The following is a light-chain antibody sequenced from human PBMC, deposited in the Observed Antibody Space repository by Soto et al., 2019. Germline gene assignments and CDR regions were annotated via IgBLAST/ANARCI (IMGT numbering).Light chain of an antibody. CDR2: DND. Sequence: NFMLTQPHSVSESPGKTVTISCTRSSGNIASDYVQWYKQRPGSAPTTVIFDNDQRPSGVPDRISASIDYSSNSASLTISGLQTDDEAYYYCQSFDTSDQWVFGGGTKLTVL. CDR1: SGNIASDY. CDR3: QSFDTSDQWV. J-gene: IGLJ3*02. V-gene: IGLV6-57*04.